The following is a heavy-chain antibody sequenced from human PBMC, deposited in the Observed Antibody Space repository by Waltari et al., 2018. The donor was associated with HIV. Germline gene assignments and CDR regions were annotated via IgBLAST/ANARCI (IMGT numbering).Heavy chain of an antibody. CDR2: IKQDGSEK. D-gene: IGHD2-8*01. CDR1: GFTFRSYW. Sequence: EVQLEESGGGLVQPGGSLRLSCAVSGFTFRSYWMSWGRQAPGKGLEWVANIKQDGSEKHYVDSVKGRFTISRDNAKKSLYLQMNSLRAEDTAVYYCARMGLMVYAIGAFDIWGQGTMVTVSS. J-gene: IGHJ3*02. CDR3: ARMGLMVYAIGAFDI. V-gene: IGHV3-7*01.